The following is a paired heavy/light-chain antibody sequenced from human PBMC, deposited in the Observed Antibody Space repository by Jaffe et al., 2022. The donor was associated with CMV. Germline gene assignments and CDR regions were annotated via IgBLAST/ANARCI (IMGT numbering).Heavy chain of an antibody. CDR2: LYYSGST. CDR1: GVSISSYS. CDR3: ARFLVPDSAFDI. D-gene: IGHD2-2*01. V-gene: IGHV4-59*01. Sequence: QVQLQESGPGLVKPSETLSLTCTVSGVSISSYSWSWIRQPPGKGLEWIGYLYYSGSTNYNPSLKSRVTISVDTSKNQFSLKLSSVTAADTAVYYCARFLVPDSAFDIWGQGTMVTVSS. J-gene: IGHJ3*02.
Light chain of an antibody. CDR1: QSISTY. CDR3: QQTYSSPFT. CDR2: AAS. V-gene: IGKV1-39*01. Sequence: DIQMTQSPSSLSASVGDRVTITCRASQSISTYLNWYQQKPGKAPKLLIYAASSLQSGVPSRFSGSGSGTDFTLTISSLQPEDIATYYCQQTYSSPFTFGPGTKVNIK. J-gene: IGKJ3*01.